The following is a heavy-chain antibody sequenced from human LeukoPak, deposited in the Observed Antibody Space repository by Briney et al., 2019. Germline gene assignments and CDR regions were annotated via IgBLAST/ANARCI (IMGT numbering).Heavy chain of an antibody. CDR2: IYYSGST. V-gene: IGHV4-59*01. D-gene: IGHD1-26*01. CDR3: ARVRRYSGSYWFDP. Sequence: SETLSPTCTVSGGSISSYYWSWIRQPPGKGLEWIGYIYYSGSTNYNPSLKSRVTISVDTSKNQFSLKLSSVTAADTAVYYCARVRRYSGSYWFDPWGQGTLVTVSS. CDR1: GGSISSYY. J-gene: IGHJ5*02.